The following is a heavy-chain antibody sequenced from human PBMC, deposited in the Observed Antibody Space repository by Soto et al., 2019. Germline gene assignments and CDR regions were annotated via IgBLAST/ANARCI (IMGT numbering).Heavy chain of an antibody. Sequence: PGGSLRLSCAASGFTFSGYAMHWVRQAPGKGLEWVAVISYDGSNKYYADSVKGRFTISRANSKNTLYLQMYSLRAEDTAMYYCARYGEAAVGTFDYWCQGTLVTVSS. CDR3: ARYGEAAVGTFDY. V-gene: IGHV3-30-3*01. CDR2: ISYDGSNK. D-gene: IGHD6-13*01. J-gene: IGHJ4*02. CDR1: GFTFSGYA.